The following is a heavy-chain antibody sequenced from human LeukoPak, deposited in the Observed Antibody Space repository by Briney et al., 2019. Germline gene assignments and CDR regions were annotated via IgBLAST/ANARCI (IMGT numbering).Heavy chain of an antibody. D-gene: IGHD3-22*01. CDR2: IYSGGST. V-gene: IGHV3-53*01. Sequence: GGSLRLSCAASGFTFSDYNMNWVRQAPGKGLEWVSVIYSGGSTYYADSVKGRFTISRDDSKNTLYLQMNSLRAEDTAVYYCARVGADYYDSSAFDYWGQGTLVTVSS. CDR3: ARVGADYYDSSAFDY. CDR1: GFTFSDYN. J-gene: IGHJ4*02.